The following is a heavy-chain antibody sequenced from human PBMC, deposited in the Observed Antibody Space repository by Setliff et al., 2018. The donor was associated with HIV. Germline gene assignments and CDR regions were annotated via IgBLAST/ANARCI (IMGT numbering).Heavy chain of an antibody. V-gene: IGHV1-2*02. CDR1: GYRFTDFY. CDR2: INPKSGAT. D-gene: IGHD3-9*01. J-gene: IGHJ4*02. CDR3: ARRAEDLAINPPSFDYYFDY. Sequence: ASVKVSCKTFGYRFTDFYVNWVRQAPGQGLEWMGWINPKSGATKNAQKFQGRVTMTRDTSISTVYMELSSLRSDDTALYFCARRAEDLAINPPSFDYYFDYWGQGT.